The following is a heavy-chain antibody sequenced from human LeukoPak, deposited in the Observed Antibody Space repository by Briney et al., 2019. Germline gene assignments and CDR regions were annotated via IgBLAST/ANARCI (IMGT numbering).Heavy chain of an antibody. D-gene: IGHD2-2*01. V-gene: IGHV1-18*04. J-gene: IGHJ4*02. CDR3: ARVRSTPYCSSTSCYEGYLDY. CDR2: ISAYNGNT. Sequence: ASVKVSCKASGYTFTSYGISWVRQAPGQGLEWMGWISAYNGNTNYAQKLQGRVTMTTDTSTSTAYMELRSLRSDDTAVYYCARVRSTPYCSSTSCYEGYLDYRGQGTLVTVSS. CDR1: GYTFTSYG.